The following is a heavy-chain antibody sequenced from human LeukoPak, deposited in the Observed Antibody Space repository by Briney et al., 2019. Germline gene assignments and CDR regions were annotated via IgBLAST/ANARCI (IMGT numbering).Heavy chain of an antibody. D-gene: IGHD1-26*01. CDR2: ISSSASDI. V-gene: IGHV3-11*01. J-gene: IGHJ4*02. CDR1: GFTFSDYY. CDR3: ARSSRGSGSHSCNFDY. Sequence: GGSLRLSCAASGFTFSDYYMNWIRLAPGKGLEWVSYISSSASDISSADSVKGRFTISRDNAKNSLFLQLNSLRAEDTAVYYCARSSRGSGSHSCNFDYWGQGTLVTVSS.